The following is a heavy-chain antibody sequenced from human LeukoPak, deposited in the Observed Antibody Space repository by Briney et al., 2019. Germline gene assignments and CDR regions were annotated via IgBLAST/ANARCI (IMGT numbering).Heavy chain of an antibody. J-gene: IGHJ4*02. CDR3: ARIPRRVVDY. V-gene: IGHV3-21*01. CDR2: ISGSSSYI. CDR1: GFTFSSYS. Sequence: PGGSLRLSCAASGFTFSSYSMNWVRQAPGKGLEWVSSISGSSSYIYYADSVKGRFTISRDNAKNSLYLQMNSLRAEDTAVYYCARIPRRVVDYWGQGTLVTVSS. D-gene: IGHD3-3*01.